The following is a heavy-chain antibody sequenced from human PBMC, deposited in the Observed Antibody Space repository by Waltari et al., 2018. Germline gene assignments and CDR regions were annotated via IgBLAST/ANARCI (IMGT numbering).Heavy chain of an antibody. V-gene: IGHV4-4*02. J-gene: IGHJ6*02. CDR2: IYHSGST. CDR3: AGNTVVHYYGMDV. Sequence: QVQLQESGPGLVKPSGTLSLTCAVSGGSISSSNWWSWVRQPPGKGLEWIGEIYHSGSTNYNPSLKSRLTISVDKSKTQFYLKLSSVTAADTAVYYCAGNTVVHYYGMDVWGQGTTVTVSS. D-gene: IGHD2-15*01. CDR1: GGSISSSNW.